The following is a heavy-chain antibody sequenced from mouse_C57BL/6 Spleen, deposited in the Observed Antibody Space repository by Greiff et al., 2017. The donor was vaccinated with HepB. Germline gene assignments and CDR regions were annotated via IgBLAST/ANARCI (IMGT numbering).Heavy chain of an antibody. D-gene: IGHD1-1*01. CDR3: ARDGSRSYAMDD. Sequence: EVKLMESGGGLVKPGGSLKLSCAASGFTFSDYGMHWVRQAPEKGLEWVAYISSGSSTIYYADTVKGRFTISRDNAKNTLFLQMTSLRSEDTAMYYCARDGSRSYAMDDWGQGTSVTVAS. J-gene: IGHJ4*01. CDR2: ISSGSSTI. CDR1: GFTFSDYG. V-gene: IGHV5-17*01.